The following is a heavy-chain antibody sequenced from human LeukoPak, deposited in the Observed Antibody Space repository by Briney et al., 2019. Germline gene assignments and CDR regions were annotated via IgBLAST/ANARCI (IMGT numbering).Heavy chain of an antibody. V-gene: IGHV3-53*01. CDR1: GFTVSSNY. Sequence: GGSLRLSCAASGFTVSSNYMNWVRQAPGKGLEWVSVIYSGGNTYYADSVKGRFTISRDNSKNTLYLQMNSLRAEDTAVYYCARVYPAAAPYYFDYWGQGTLVTVSS. D-gene: IGHD6-13*01. CDR3: ARVYPAAAPYYFDY. CDR2: IYSGGNT. J-gene: IGHJ4*02.